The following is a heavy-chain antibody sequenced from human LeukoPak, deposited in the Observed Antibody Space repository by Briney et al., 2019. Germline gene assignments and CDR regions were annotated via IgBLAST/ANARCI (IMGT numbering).Heavy chain of an antibody. D-gene: IGHD3-22*01. Sequence: VRSLRLSCAASGFTFSSYGMHWVRQPPGKGLEWVAVISSNGVNKYSDDSVKGRFTISRDNSKNTLYLQMNSLRAEDTAVYYCAKGQNYYDGSGYYSTDYWGQGTPVTVSS. CDR2: ISSNGVNK. CDR1: GFTFSSYG. J-gene: IGHJ4*02. CDR3: AKGQNYYDGSGYYSTDY. V-gene: IGHV3-30*18.